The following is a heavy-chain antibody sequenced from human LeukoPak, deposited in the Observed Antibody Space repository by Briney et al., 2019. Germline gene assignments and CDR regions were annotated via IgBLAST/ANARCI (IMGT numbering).Heavy chain of an antibody. CDR3: ATLDTATLNAFDI. CDR1: GYSFTSYW. Sequence: GESLRISCKGSGYSFTSYWISWVRQVPGKGLEGMGRLDPSESYTNYSPSFQGHVTISADKSISTAYLQWSSLKASDTAMYYCATLDTATLNAFDIWGQGTMVTVSS. V-gene: IGHV5-10-1*01. D-gene: IGHD5-18*01. CDR2: LDPSESYT. J-gene: IGHJ3*02.